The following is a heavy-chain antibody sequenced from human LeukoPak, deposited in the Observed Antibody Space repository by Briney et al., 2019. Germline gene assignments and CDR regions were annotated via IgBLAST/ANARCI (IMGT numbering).Heavy chain of an antibody. D-gene: IGHD5-24*01. Sequence: GGSLRLSCAASEFTFSSYWMSWVRQAPGKGLEWVANIKQDGSEKYYVDSVKGRFTISRDNAKNSLYLQMNSLRAEDTAVYYCARGWLADYWGQGTLVTVSS. CDR1: EFTFSSYW. J-gene: IGHJ4*02. CDR2: IKQDGSEK. CDR3: ARGWLADY. V-gene: IGHV3-7*01.